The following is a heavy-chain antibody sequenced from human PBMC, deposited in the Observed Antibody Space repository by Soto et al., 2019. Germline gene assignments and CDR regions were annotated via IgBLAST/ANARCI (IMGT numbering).Heavy chain of an antibody. J-gene: IGHJ5*02. CDR2: IIPNSGGT. CDR3: ARAGVPADGLRWDMAATMYNWFDP. D-gene: IGHD5-12*01. CDR1: GYTFTGYY. V-gene: IGHV1-2*02. Sequence: ASVKVSCKPSGYTFTGYYMHWVRQAPGPGLEWMGWIIPNSGGTNYAQKFQGRVTMTRDTSISTAYMELSRLRSDDTAVYYCARAGVPADGLRWDMAATMYNWFDPWGQGTLVTVSS.